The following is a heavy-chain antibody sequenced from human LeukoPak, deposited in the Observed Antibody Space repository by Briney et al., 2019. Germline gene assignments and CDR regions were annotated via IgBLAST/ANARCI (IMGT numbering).Heavy chain of an antibody. D-gene: IGHD3-22*01. CDR2: INPNSGGT. V-gene: IGHV1-2*02. CDR3: ARVYDSSGYYPSGFDY. J-gene: IGHJ4*02. Sequence: GASVKVSCKASGYTFTGYYMHWVRQAPGQGLEWMGWINPNSGGTNYAQKFQGRVTMTRDTSISTAYMELSRLRSDDMAVYYCARVYDSSGYYPSGFDYWGQGTLVTVSS. CDR1: GYTFTGYY.